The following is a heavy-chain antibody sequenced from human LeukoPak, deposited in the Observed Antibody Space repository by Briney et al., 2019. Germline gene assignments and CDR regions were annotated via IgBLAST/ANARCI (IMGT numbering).Heavy chain of an antibody. V-gene: IGHV4-4*08. Sequence: PSETLSLTCTVSGGSISSYYWSWIRQPAGKGLESIGHISTSGSTNYNPSLKSRVTISVDTSKNQFSLKLSSVTAADTAVYYCASPYGPGSYPVYYWGQGTLVTVSS. CDR1: GGSISSYY. D-gene: IGHD3-10*01. CDR3: ASPYGPGSYPVYY. CDR2: ISTSGST. J-gene: IGHJ4*02.